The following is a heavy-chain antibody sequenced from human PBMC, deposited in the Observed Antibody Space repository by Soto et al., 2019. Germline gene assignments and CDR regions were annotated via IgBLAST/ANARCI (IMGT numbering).Heavy chain of an antibody. CDR1: GYTFTSYY. D-gene: IGHD2-8*01. CDR3: ARSRLMVYDAFDI. CDR2: INPSGGST. Sequence: QVQLVQSGAEVKKPGASMKVSCKASGYTFTSYYMHWVRQAPGQGLEWMGVINPSGGSTSYAQKSQGRVTMTRDTSTSTVYMELSSLRSEDTAVYYCARSRLMVYDAFDILGQGTMVTVSS. V-gene: IGHV1-46*01. J-gene: IGHJ3*02.